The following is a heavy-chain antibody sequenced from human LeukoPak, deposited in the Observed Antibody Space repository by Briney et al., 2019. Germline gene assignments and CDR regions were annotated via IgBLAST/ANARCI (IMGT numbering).Heavy chain of an antibody. Sequence: GGSLRLSCAASGFTFSSYAMSWVRQAPGKGLEWVSAISGSGGSTYYADSVKGRFTISRDNSKNTLYLQMNSLRAEDTAVYYCAKDPRPTRTLNNLDYWGQGTLVTVSS. CDR3: AKDPRPTRTLNNLDY. J-gene: IGHJ4*02. CDR1: GFTFSSYA. V-gene: IGHV3-23*01. D-gene: IGHD1-1*01. CDR2: ISGSGGST.